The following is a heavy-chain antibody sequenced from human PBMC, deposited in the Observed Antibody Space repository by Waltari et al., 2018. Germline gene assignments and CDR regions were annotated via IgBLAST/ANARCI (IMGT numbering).Heavy chain of an antibody. CDR2: IYHSGST. J-gene: IGHJ3*02. CDR3: ALYYGDYDAFDI. D-gene: IGHD4-17*01. Sequence: WIRQPPGKGLEWIGSIYHSGSTYYNPSLKSRVTISVDTSKNQFSLKLSSVTAADTAVYYCALYYGDYDAFDIWGQGTMVTVSS. V-gene: IGHV4-38-2*01.